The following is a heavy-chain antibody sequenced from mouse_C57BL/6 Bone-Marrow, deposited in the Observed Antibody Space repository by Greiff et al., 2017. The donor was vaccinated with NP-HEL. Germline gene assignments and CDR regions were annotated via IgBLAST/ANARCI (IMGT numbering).Heavy chain of an antibody. CDR2: IDPSDSYT. CDR1: GYTFTSYW. J-gene: IGHJ1*03. Sequence: QVQLKQPGAELVMPGASVKLSCKASGYTFTSYWMHWVKQRPGQGLEWIGEIDPSDSYTNYNQKFKGKSTLTVDKSSSTAYMQLSSLTSEDSAVYYCARDGNWYFDVWGTGTTVTVSS. V-gene: IGHV1-69*01. D-gene: IGHD2-1*01. CDR3: ARDGNWYFDV.